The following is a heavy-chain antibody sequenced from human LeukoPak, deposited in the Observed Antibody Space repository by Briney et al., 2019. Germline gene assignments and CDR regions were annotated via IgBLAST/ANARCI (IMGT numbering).Heavy chain of an antibody. CDR3: ARKGEDDSYRTND. CDR2: INHSGST. V-gene: IGHV4-34*01. CDR1: GGSFSGYY. J-gene: IGHJ4*02. D-gene: IGHD1-26*01. Sequence: SETLSLTCAVYGGSFSGYYWSWIRQPPGKGLEWIGEINHSGSTNYNPSLKSRVTISVDTSKIQFSLKLSSVTAADTAVYYCARKGEDDSYRTNDWGQGTLVTVSS.